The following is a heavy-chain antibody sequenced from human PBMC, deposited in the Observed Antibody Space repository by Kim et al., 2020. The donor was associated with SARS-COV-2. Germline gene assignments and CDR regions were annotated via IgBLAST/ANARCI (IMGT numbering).Heavy chain of an antibody. Sequence: KGRFTISRDNSKNTLYLQMNSLRAEDTAVYYCARDPGYCSGGSCFQGVDYWGQGTLVTVSS. D-gene: IGHD2-15*01. V-gene: IGHV3-30*07. J-gene: IGHJ4*02. CDR3: ARDPGYCSGGSCFQGVDY.